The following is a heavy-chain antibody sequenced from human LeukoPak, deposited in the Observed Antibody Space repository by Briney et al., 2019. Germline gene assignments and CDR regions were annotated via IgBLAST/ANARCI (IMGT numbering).Heavy chain of an antibody. V-gene: IGHV3-7*01. J-gene: IGHJ4*02. CDR2: LNQDGSEK. CDR3: ARDKGVSRETYLDY. D-gene: IGHD3-10*01. CDR1: GGSISSSSYY. Sequence: PSETLSLTCTVSGGSISSSSYYWGWIRQPPGKGLEWLANLNQDGSEKYYGNSVKGRFTISRDNTKRSLYLQMNSLRAEDTAVYFCARDKGVSRETYLDYWGQGTLVTVSS.